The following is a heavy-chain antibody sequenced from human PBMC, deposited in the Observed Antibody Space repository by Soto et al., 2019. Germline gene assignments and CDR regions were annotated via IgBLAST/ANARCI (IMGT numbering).Heavy chain of an antibody. CDR3: ARVWGYYFDY. CDR2: IIPIFGIT. CDR1: GGTFSTYT. J-gene: IGHJ4*02. Sequence: SVKVSCKASGGTFSTYTISWVRQAPGQGLEWMGRIIPIFGITNYAQKFQGRVTITADKSTSTAYMELSSLRSEDTAVYYCARVWGYYFDYWGQGTLVTVSS. D-gene: IGHD2-21*01. V-gene: IGHV1-69*02.